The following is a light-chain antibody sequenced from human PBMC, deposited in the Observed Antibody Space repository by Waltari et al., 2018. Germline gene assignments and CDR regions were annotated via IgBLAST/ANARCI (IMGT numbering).Light chain of an antibody. CDR2: HVS. Sequence: QSALTQPASVSGSPGQSITISCTGTSSDVGGYNYVSWYQQYPGPAPKVLLFHVSNRPSGVSDRFSGSKSANTASLTISGLQAEDEADYYCSSYTSSRTYVFGTGTKVTVL. CDR3: SSYTSSRTYV. CDR1: SSDVGGYNY. J-gene: IGLJ1*01. V-gene: IGLV2-14*03.